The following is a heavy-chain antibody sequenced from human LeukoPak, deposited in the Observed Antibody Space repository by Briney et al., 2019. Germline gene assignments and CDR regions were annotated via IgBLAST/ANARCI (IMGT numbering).Heavy chain of an antibody. D-gene: IGHD3-3*01. V-gene: IGHV3-30*02. J-gene: IGHJ4*02. CDR3: VKSGSYEFWSGFLDS. Sequence: GGSLRLSCAASGFTFSYYGMHWVRQPPGKGLEWVAFIRYDGSNIYYAASVKGRFTISRDNAKNSLYLQMNSLRAEDTAVYYCVKSGSYEFWSGFLDSWGQGTLVTVSS. CDR1: GFTFSYYG. CDR2: IRYDGSNI.